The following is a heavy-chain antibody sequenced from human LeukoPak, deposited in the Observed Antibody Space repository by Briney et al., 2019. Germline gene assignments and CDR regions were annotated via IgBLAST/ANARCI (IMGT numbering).Heavy chain of an antibody. CDR2: ISYDGSNK. J-gene: IGHJ4*02. D-gene: IGHD6-19*01. CDR1: GFTFSSYG. V-gene: IGHV3-30*18. Sequence: TGRSLRLSCAASGFTFSSYGMPWVRQAPGKGLEWVAVISYDGSNKYYADSVKGRFTISRDNSKNTLYLQMNSLRAEDTAVYYCAKNSVAGTGEFDYWGQGTLVTVSS. CDR3: AKNSVAGTGEFDY.